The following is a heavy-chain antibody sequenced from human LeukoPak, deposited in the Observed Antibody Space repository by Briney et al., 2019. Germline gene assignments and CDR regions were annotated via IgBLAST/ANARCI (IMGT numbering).Heavy chain of an antibody. V-gene: IGHV1-18*01. CDR2: ISAYNGNT. J-gene: IGHJ5*02. D-gene: IGHD2-15*01. CDR3: ARVVGSNWFDP. CDR1: GYTFTSYG. Sequence: ASLKVSCTASGYTFTSYGISWVRQAPGQGLEWMGWISAYNGNTNYAQKLQGRVTMTTDTSTSTAYVELRSLRSDDTAVYYCARVVGSNWFDPWGEGTLVTVSS.